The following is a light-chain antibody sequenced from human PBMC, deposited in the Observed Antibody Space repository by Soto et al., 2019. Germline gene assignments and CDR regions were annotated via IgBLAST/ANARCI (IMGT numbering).Light chain of an antibody. CDR2: EVF. CDR3: SSYAGSNNLV. J-gene: IGLJ2*01. V-gene: IGLV2-8*01. CDR1: SSDVGAYDS. Sequence: QSVLTQPPSASGSPGQSVTISCTGTSSDVGAYDSVSWYQQHRGKAPKLMIYEVFKRPSGVPDRFSGSKSGNTASLTVSGLQAEDEADYYCSSYAGSNNLVFGGGTKLTVL.